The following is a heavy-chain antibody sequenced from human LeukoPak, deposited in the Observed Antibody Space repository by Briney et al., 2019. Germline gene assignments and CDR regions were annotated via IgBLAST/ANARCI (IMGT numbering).Heavy chain of an antibody. CDR1: GGSISSSSYY. J-gene: IGHJ4*02. V-gene: IGHV4-39*07. D-gene: IGHD3-10*01. CDR2: IYYSGST. CDR3: ARRPYGSGSYYDY. Sequence: PSETLSLTCTVSGGSISSSSYYWGWIRQPPGKGLEWIGSIYYSGSTYYNPSLKSRVTISVDTSKNQFSLKRSSVTAADTAVYYCARRPYGSGSYYDYWGQGTLVTVSS.